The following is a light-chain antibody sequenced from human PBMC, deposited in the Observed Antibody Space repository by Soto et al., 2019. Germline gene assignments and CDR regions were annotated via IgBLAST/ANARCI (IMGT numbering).Light chain of an antibody. CDR2: EAF. V-gene: IGLV2-14*01. CDR3: ISFTSTNTCV. Sequence: QSALTQVASVSGSPGQSITISCTATSSDVGGHDYVSWYLQHPGKAPKLLIYEAFNRPSGVSDRFSGSKSGSTASLTISGLPADDEGDYYFISFTSTNTCVFGGGTQLTVL. J-gene: IGLJ7*01. CDR1: SSDVGGHDY.